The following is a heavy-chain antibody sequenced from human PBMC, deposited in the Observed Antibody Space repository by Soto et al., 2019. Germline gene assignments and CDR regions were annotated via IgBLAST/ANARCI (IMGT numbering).Heavy chain of an antibody. CDR1: GGSISSGGYY. Sequence: SETLSLTCTVSGGSISSGGYYWSWIRQHPGKGLEWIGYIFYSGTTNYNPSLKSRVTISVDTSKNQFSLKLSSVTAADTAVYYCARQVLGNRIVDPIYYFDYWGQGTLVTVSS. D-gene: IGHD1-26*01. CDR2: IFYSGTT. J-gene: IGHJ4*02. V-gene: IGHV4-31*03. CDR3: ARQVLGNRIVDPIYYFDY.